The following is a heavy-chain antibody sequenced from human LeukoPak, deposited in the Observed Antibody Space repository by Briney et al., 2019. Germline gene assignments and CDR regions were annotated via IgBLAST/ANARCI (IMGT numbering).Heavy chain of an antibody. J-gene: IGHJ6*02. V-gene: IGHV3-74*01. Sequence: GGPLRLSCAASGFTFTTYWMHWVRQAPGKGLVWVSHINSDGSITSYADSVKGRFTISRDNAKNTLYLQMNSLRAEDTAVYYCARDAVDTANAVWGQGTTVTVSS. CDR1: GFTFTTYW. CDR3: ARDAVDTANAV. D-gene: IGHD5-18*01. CDR2: INSDGSIT.